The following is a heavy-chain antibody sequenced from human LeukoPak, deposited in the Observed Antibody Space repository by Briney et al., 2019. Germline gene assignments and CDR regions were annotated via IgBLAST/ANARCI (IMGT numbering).Heavy chain of an antibody. V-gene: IGHV3-23*01. CDR2: ISGSGGST. J-gene: IGHJ6*02. D-gene: IGHD4-17*01. Sequence: PGGSLRLSCAASGFSFSSYAMAWVRQAPGKGLEWVSTISGSGGSTHYADSVKGRFTISRDNSKNTLYLQMNSLRAEDTAVYYCAKDFVAYTPPTDYYYGLDAWGQGTTVTVSS. CDR1: GFSFSSYA. CDR3: AKDFVAYTPPTDYYYGLDA.